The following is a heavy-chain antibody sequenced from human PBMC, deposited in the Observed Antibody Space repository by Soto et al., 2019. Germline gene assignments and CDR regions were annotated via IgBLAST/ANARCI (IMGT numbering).Heavy chain of an antibody. V-gene: IGHV4-59*01. J-gene: IGHJ6*03. CDR2: IYYSGST. CDR1: GGSISDYY. CDR3: ARALRGPRYYYYMDV. D-gene: IGHD4-17*01. Sequence: SETLSLTCTVSGGSISDYYWSWIRQPPGKGLEWIGYIYYSGSTNYNPSLRSRVTISVDTSKNQFSPKLSSLTAADAAVYYCARALRGPRYYYYMDVWGKGTTVTVSS.